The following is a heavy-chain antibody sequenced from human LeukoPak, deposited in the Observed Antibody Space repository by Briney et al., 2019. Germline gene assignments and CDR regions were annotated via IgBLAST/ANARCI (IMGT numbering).Heavy chain of an antibody. CDR2: IIPIFGIA. J-gene: IGHJ6*02. Sequence: SVKVSCKASGGTFSSYTISWVRQAPGQGLEWMGRIIPIFGIANYAQKFQGRVTITADKSTSTAYMDLSSLRSEDTAVYYCASEYQLLNYYYYGMDVWGQGITVTVSS. V-gene: IGHV1-69*02. CDR3: ASEYQLLNYYYYGMDV. D-gene: IGHD2-2*01. CDR1: GGTFSSYT.